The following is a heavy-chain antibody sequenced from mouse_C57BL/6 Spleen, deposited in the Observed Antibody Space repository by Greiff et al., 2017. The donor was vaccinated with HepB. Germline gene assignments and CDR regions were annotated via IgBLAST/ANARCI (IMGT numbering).Heavy chain of an antibody. CDR2: IHPNSGST. J-gene: IGHJ2*01. V-gene: IGHV1-64*01. D-gene: IGHD2-4*01. CDR1: GYTFTSYW. Sequence: QVQLQQPGAELVKPGASVKLSCKASGYTFTSYWMHWVKQRPGQGLEWIGMIHPNSGSTNNNEKFKSKATMTVDKSSSTAYMQLSSLTSEDSAVYYCARPYDYDPLVDDWGQGTTLTVSS. CDR3: ARPYDYDPLVDD.